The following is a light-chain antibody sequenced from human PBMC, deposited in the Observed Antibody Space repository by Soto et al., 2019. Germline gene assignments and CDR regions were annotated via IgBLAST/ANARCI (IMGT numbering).Light chain of an antibody. CDR3: QQHINRLS. J-gene: IGKJ4*01. CDR1: QSVSNY. CDR2: DAS. V-gene: IGKV3-11*01. Sequence: MVFTQSPATLSLSPGERATLSCRASQSVSNYLAWYQQKPGQAPRLLIYDASNRATGIPARFSGSGSGTDFTLTISTLEPEDFAVYYCQQHINRLSFGGGTKVDIK.